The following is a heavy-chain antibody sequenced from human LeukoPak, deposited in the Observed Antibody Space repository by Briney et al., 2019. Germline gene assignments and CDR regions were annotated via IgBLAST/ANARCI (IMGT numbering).Heavy chain of an antibody. CDR1: GYTLTELS. V-gene: IGHV1-24*01. CDR3: ATTPGLWWPDAFDI. J-gene: IGHJ3*02. Sequence: ASVKVSCKVSGYTLTELSMHWVRQAPGKGLEWMGGFDPEDGETIYAQKFQGRVTMTEDTSTDTAYMELSSLRSEDTAVYYCATTPGLWWPDAFDIWGQGTMVTVSS. D-gene: IGHD2-21*01. CDR2: FDPEDGET.